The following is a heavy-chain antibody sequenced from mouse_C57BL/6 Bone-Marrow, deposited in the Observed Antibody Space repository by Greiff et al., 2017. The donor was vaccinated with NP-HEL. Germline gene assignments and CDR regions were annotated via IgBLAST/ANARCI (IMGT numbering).Heavy chain of an antibody. V-gene: IGHV1-75*01. J-gene: IGHJ2*01. CDR1: GYTFTDYY. Sequence: VQLQQSGPELVKPGASVKISCKASGYTFTDYYINWVKQRPGQGLEWIGWIFPGSGSTYYNEKFKGKAILTVDKSSSTAYMLLSSLTSEDSAVYFCARAGYYDYDPFDYWGQGTTLTVSS. D-gene: IGHD2-4*01. CDR2: IFPGSGST. CDR3: ARAGYYDYDPFDY.